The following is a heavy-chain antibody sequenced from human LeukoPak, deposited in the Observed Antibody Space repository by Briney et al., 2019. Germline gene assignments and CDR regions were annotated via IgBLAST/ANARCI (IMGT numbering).Heavy chain of an antibody. J-gene: IGHJ4*02. CDR3: ATDANSSIPDY. CDR2: ISYDGSNK. V-gene: IGHV3-30-3*01. D-gene: IGHD6-13*01. Sequence: GGSLRLSCAASGFTFSSYAMHWVRQAPGKGLEWVAVISYDGSNKYYADSVKGRFTISRDNSKNTLDLLMNSLRAEDTAVYYCATDANSSIPDYWGQGTLVTVSS. CDR1: GFTFSSYA.